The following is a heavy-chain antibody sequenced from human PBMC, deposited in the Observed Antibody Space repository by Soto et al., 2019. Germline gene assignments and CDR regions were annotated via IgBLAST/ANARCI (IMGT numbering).Heavy chain of an antibody. Sequence: QVQLQESGPGLVKPSETLSLTCTVSGGSISSYYWSWIRQPPGKGLEWIGYIYYSGSTNYNPSLKSRVTISVDTSKNQFSLKLSSVTAADTAVYYCARGGIAAARAFDPWGQGTLVTVSS. CDR3: ARGGIAAARAFDP. D-gene: IGHD6-13*01. V-gene: IGHV4-59*08. CDR1: GGSISSYY. CDR2: IYYSGST. J-gene: IGHJ5*02.